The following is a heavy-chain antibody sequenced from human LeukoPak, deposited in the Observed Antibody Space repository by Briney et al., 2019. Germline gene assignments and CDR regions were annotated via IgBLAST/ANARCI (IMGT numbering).Heavy chain of an antibody. J-gene: IGHJ3*01. Sequence: SETLSLTCTVSGASISNYYWNWIRQPPGKGLEWIGILYHSGDTKYNPSLKSRVNISGDRSKNQFSLNLSSVTAADTAAYFCANKVGGAFDVWGQGKLVTVSA. V-gene: IGHV4-59*08. CDR2: LYHSGDT. CDR1: GASISNYY. CDR3: ANKVGGAFDV.